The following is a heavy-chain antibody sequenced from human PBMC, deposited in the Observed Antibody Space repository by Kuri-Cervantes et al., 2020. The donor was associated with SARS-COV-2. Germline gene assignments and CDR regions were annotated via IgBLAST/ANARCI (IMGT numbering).Heavy chain of an antibody. D-gene: IGHD2-2*01. CDR3: ARAGFDIVVVPAAMVDY. CDR2: ISSSGSTI. Sequence: GESLKISCAASGFTFSDYYMSWIRQAPGKGLELVSYISSSGSTIYYADSVKGRFTISRDNAKNSLYLQMNSLRAEDTAVYYCARAGFDIVVVPAAMVDYWGQGTLVTVSS. CDR1: GFTFSDYY. V-gene: IGHV3-11*04. J-gene: IGHJ4*02.